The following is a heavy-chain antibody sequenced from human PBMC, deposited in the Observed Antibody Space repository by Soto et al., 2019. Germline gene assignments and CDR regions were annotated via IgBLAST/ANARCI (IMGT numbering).Heavy chain of an antibody. Sequence: GESLKISCNASGYKFTTFWLSWVRQTPWKGLEWLGRIDPTDSFTNYSPPFEGHVTISVDRSISTAYLQWNSLQASDTAIYYCARPASGGSRDAFDVWGQGTTVTVSS. CDR3: ARPASGGSRDAFDV. V-gene: IGHV5-10-1*01. CDR1: GYKFTTFW. CDR2: IDPTDSFT. D-gene: IGHD2-15*01. J-gene: IGHJ3*01.